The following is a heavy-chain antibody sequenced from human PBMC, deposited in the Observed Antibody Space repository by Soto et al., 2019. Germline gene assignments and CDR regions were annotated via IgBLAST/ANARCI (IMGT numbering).Heavy chain of an antibody. V-gene: IGHV4-38-2*01. CDR1: VSSISSGYY. J-gene: IGHJ5*02. CDR3: ARGSGGHSGWRHWSDP. Sequence: ATETLCLSCAFSVSSISSGYYWGWIRQSPVKGLEWIGSVYHTGTTYYNPSFQSRVTISINTSNNQFSLKLRSVTAADAAVYYCARGSGGHSGWRHWSDPWGQGTMVTVSS. D-gene: IGHD2-21*02. CDR2: VYHTGTT.